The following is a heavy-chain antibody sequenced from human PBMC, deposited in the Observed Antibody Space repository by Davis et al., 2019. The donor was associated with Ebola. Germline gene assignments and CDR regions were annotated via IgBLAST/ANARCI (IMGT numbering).Heavy chain of an antibody. CDR3: ARDFRLAKNDRGLRYYYGMDV. V-gene: IGHV4-30-4*01. Sequence: LRLSCAVYGGSFSGYYWSWIRQPPGKGLEWIGYIYYSGSTYYNPSLKSRVTISVDTSKNQFSLKLSSVTAADTAVYYCARDFRLAKNDRGLRYYYGMDVWGQGTTVTVSS. J-gene: IGHJ6*02. D-gene: IGHD3-3*02. CDR1: GGSFSGYY. CDR2: IYYSGST.